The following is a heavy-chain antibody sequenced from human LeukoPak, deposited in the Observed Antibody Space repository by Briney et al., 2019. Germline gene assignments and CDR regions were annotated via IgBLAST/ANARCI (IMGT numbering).Heavy chain of an antibody. CDR3: AKDRGYYGSGSHYGMDV. CDR2: ISYDGSNK. D-gene: IGHD3-10*01. J-gene: IGHJ6*02. V-gene: IGHV3-30*18. Sequence: GRSLRLSCAASGFTFSSYGMHWVRQAPGKGLEWVAVISYDGSNKYYADSVKGRFTISRDNSKNTLYLQMNSLRAEDTAVYYCAKDRGYYGSGSHYGMDVWAKGPRSPSP. CDR1: GFTFSSYG.